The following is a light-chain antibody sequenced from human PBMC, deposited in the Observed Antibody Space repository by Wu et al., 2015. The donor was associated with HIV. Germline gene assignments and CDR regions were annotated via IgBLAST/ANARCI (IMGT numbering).Light chain of an antibody. Sequence: VLTQSPGTLSLSPGERATLSCRASQTVNSNFLAWYQQRPGQAPRLLIYGSSNRATGIPDRFSGRGSGTDFTLSISRLEPEDFAVYYCQQYGSSPSFGGGTKVEIK. CDR2: GSS. CDR3: QQYGSSPS. J-gene: IGKJ4*01. CDR1: QTVNSNF. V-gene: IGKV3-20*01.